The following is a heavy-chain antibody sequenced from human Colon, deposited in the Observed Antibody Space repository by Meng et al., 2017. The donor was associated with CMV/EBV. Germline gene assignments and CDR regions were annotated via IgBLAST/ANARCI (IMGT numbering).Heavy chain of an antibody. D-gene: IGHD2-15*01. CDR2: IYDSGST. Sequence: SETLSLTCTVSGGSISSYYWTWIRQPPGKGLEWIGFIYDSGSTNYNPSLKSRVTISLDSSKNQFSLKLNSVTAADTAVYYCAREGRRGTSLPPYFHYYGMDVWGQGTTVTVSS. CDR1: GGSISSYY. CDR3: AREGRRGTSLPPYFHYYGMDV. J-gene: IGHJ6*02. V-gene: IGHV4-59*01.